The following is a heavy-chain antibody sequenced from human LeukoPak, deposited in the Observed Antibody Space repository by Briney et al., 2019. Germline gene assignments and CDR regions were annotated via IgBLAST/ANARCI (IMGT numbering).Heavy chain of an antibody. D-gene: IGHD2-15*01. V-gene: IGHV3-48*03. Sequence: GGSLRLSCAASGFTFSSYEMNWVRQAPGKGLEWVSYISSSGSTIYYADSVKGRFTISRDNAKNSLYLQMNSLRAEDTAVYYCARSGYCSGGSCYSEYYFDYWGQGTPVTVSS. CDR1: GFTFSSYE. CDR2: ISSSGSTI. CDR3: ARSGYCSGGSCYSEYYFDY. J-gene: IGHJ4*02.